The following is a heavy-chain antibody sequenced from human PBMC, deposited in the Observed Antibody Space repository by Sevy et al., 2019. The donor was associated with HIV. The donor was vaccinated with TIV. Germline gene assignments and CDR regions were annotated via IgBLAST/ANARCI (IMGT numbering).Heavy chain of an antibody. CDR3: TTATVTIPEYFQH. J-gene: IGHJ1*01. Sequence: GGSLRLSCAASGFTFSNAWMSWVRQAPGKGLEWVGRIKRKTDGGTTDYAAPVKGRFTISRDDSKNTLYLQMNSLKTEDTAVYYCTTATVTIPEYFQHWGQCTLVTVSS. V-gene: IGHV3-15*01. CDR2: IKRKTDGGTT. CDR1: GFTFSNAW. D-gene: IGHD4-17*01.